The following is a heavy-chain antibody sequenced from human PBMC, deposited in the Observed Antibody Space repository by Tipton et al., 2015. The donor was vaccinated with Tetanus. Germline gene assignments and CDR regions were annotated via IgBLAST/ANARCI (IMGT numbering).Heavy chain of an antibody. J-gene: IGHJ4*02. CDR2: IYTGGSA. V-gene: IGHV3-53*01. Sequence: SGVTVSGNYMSWVRQAPGKGLEWVSVIYTGGSADYADSVKGRFTISRDNSNNSLSLQMNSLRIDDTAAYYCAFRTNWRFSRGFDCWGQGILVTVSS. D-gene: IGHD1-20*01. CDR1: GVTVSGNY. CDR3: AFRTNWRFSRGFDC.